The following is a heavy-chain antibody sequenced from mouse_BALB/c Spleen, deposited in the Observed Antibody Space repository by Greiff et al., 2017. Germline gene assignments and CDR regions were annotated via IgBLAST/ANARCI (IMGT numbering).Heavy chain of an antibody. D-gene: IGHD2-1*01. Sequence: VQLQQPGPELVKPGASVKISCKASGYSFTGYFMNWVMQSHGKSLEWIGRINPYNGDTFYNQKFKGKATLTVDKSSSTAHMELRSLASEDSAVYYCAREGGNYWFAYWGQGTLVTVSA. V-gene: IGHV1-20*02. CDR2: INPYNGDT. CDR1: GYSFTGYF. CDR3: AREGGNYWFAY. J-gene: IGHJ3*01.